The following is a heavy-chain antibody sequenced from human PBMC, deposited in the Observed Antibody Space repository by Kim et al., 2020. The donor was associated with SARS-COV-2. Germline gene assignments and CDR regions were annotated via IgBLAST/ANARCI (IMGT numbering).Heavy chain of an antibody. V-gene: IGHV3-23*01. J-gene: IGHJ5*02. CDR3: AKSLVGATWFDP. D-gene: IGHD1-26*01. Sequence: YYADSVKGRFTSSRDNSNNTLYLQMNSLRAEDTAVYYCAKSLVGATWFDPWGQGTLVTVSS.